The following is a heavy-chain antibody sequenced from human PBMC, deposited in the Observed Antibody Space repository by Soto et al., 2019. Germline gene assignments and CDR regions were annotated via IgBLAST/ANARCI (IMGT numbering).Heavy chain of an antibody. D-gene: IGHD3-22*01. J-gene: IGHJ3*02. CDR1: GFTFSSYG. Sequence: QVQLVESGGGVVQPGRSLRLSCAASGFTFSSYGMHWVRQAPGKGLEWVAVISYDGSNKYYADSVKGRFTISRDNSKNTLYLHMNSLRAEDTAVYYCAKATYYYDSSGVRGAFDIWGQGTMVTVSS. CDR3: AKATYYYDSSGVRGAFDI. V-gene: IGHV3-30*18. CDR2: ISYDGSNK.